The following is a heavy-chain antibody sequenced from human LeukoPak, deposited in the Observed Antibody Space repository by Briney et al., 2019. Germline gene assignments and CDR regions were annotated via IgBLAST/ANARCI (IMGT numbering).Heavy chain of an antibody. CDR2: INPSGSST. V-gene: IGHV1-46*01. Sequence: ASVKVSCKASGYTFTSYYMHWVRQAPGQGLEWMGIINPSGSSTSYAQKFQGRVTMTRDTSTSTVYMELSSLRSEDTAVYYCARDLQGHGSGSYYKSPGAFDIWGQGTMVTVSS. D-gene: IGHD3-10*01. CDR3: ARDLQGHGSGSYYKSPGAFDI. J-gene: IGHJ3*02. CDR1: GYTFTSYY.